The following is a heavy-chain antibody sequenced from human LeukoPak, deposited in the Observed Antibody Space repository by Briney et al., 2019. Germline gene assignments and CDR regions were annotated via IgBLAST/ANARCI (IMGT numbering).Heavy chain of an antibody. J-gene: IGHJ4*02. CDR2: IKQDGSEK. CDR1: GFTFSSYW. CDR3: AKDRTSSVLRYFDY. Sequence: TGGSLRLSCAASGFTFSSYWMSWVRQAPGKGLEWVANIKQDGSEKYYVDSVKGRFTISRDNAKNSLYLQMNSLRAEDTAVYYCAKDRTSSVLRYFDYWGQGTLVTVSS. V-gene: IGHV3-7*01. D-gene: IGHD3-9*01.